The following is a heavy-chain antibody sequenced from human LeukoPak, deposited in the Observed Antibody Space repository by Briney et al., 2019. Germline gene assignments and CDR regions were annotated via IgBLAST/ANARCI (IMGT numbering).Heavy chain of an antibody. CDR1: GGSVSSGHYY. J-gene: IGHJ3*02. Sequence: SQTLALTCTISGGSVSSGHYYWNWICRPPGKGLQWIGYIYYSGNTYYTPSLKSRLTISVESSKNQFSLQLTSVTAADTAVYYCARARRFAAAGKAAFDIWGQGTMVTVSS. CDR2: IYYSGNT. CDR3: ARARRFAAAGKAAFDI. V-gene: IGHV4-30-4*08. D-gene: IGHD6-13*01.